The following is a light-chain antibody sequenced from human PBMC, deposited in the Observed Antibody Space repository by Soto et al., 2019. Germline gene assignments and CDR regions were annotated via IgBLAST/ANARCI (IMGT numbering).Light chain of an antibody. J-gene: IGKJ4*01. V-gene: IGKV3-15*01. Sequence: EIVMTQSPATLSVSPGERATLSCRASQSVSSNLAWYHQKPGQAPRLLIYGASTRATGIPARFSGSGSGTEFPLTISSLQSEDFAVYYCQQYNKFPSLTFGGGTKVEIK. CDR3: QQYNKFPSLT. CDR2: GAS. CDR1: QSVSSN.